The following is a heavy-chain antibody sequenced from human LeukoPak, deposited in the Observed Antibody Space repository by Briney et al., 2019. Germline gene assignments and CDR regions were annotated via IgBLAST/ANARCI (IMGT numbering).Heavy chain of an antibody. CDR2: IYSSGST. J-gene: IGHJ4*02. V-gene: IGHV4-4*07. CDR3: ARDSLAVAPTFDY. D-gene: IGHD6-19*01. Sequence: SETLSLTCTVSGGSISSYYWTWIRQPAGKGLEWIGRIYSSGSTNYNPSLKSRVTMSVEMTKNQFSLKLSSVTAADSAAYYCARDSLAVAPTFDYWGQGTLVTVSS. CDR1: GGSISSYY.